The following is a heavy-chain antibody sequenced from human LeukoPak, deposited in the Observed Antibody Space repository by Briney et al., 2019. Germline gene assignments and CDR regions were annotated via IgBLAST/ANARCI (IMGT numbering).Heavy chain of an antibody. D-gene: IGHD2-15*01. CDR2: ISAYNGDT. V-gene: IGHV1-18*01. Sequence: ASVKVSCKASGYTFTSYGITWVRQAPGQGLEWMGWISAYNGDTNYAQKLQGRVTMTTDTSTSTAYMELRSLRSDDTAVYYCAREDRRVVAATFWGQGTLVTVSS. CDR1: GYTFTSYG. CDR3: AREDRRVVAATF. J-gene: IGHJ4*02.